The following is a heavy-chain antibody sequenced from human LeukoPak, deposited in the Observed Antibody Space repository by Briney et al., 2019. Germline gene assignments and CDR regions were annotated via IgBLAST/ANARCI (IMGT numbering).Heavy chain of an antibody. CDR1: GFTFSSYW. CDR3: AREGLIPRRGMTYYFDY. D-gene: IGHD1-14*01. CDR2: IKQDGSEK. Sequence: PGGSLRLSCAASGFTFSSYWMSWVRQAPGEGLEWVANIKQDGSEKYYVDSVKGRFTISRDNAKNSLYLQMNSLRAEDTAVYYCAREGLIPRRGMTYYFDYWGQGTLVTVSS. J-gene: IGHJ4*02. V-gene: IGHV3-7*01.